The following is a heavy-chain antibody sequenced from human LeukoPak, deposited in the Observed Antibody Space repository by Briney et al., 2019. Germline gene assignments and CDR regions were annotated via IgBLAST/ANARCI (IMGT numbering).Heavy chain of an antibody. CDR2: IYYSGST. V-gene: IGHV4-39*07. J-gene: IGHJ4*02. CDR3: ARTSSWYRNVDY. D-gene: IGHD6-13*01. CDR1: GGSISSSSYY. Sequence: PSETLSLTCTVSGGSISSSSYYWGWIRQPPGKGLEWIGSIYYSGSTYYNPSLKSRVTISVDTSKNQFSLKLSSVTAADTAVYYCARTSSWYRNVDYWGQGTLVTVSS.